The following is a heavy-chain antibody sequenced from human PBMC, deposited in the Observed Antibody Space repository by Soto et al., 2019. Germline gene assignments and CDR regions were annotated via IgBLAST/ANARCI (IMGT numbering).Heavy chain of an antibody. CDR1: GYSITAGGYS. D-gene: IGHD6-19*01. V-gene: IGHV4-31*03. J-gene: IGHJ5*02. CDR2: FYSSGSI. Sequence: LQESGPGLVKPSQTLSLTCFVSGYSITAGGYSWSWIRHLPGKGLEWLGSFYSSGSIIYNPALRSRVSITGDTSSNHFSMSLTSVTGADTGRYYCARMYSSGSGWFHPWGQGTLVTVSS. CDR3: ARMYSSGSGWFHP.